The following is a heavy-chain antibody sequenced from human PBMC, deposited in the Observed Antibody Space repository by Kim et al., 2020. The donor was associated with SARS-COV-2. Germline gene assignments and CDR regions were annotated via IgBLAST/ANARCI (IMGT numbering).Heavy chain of an antibody. CDR2: IYYSGST. D-gene: IGHD6-13*01. CDR3: ARDTAAVHYYYYYGMDV. CDR1: GGSISSSSYY. Sequence: SETLSLTCTVSGGSISSSSYYWGWIRQPPGKGLEWIGSIYYSGSTYYNPSLKSRVTISVDTSKNQFSLKLSSVTAADTAVYYCARDTAAVHYYYYYGMDVWGQGTTVTVSS. V-gene: IGHV4-39*07. J-gene: IGHJ6*02.